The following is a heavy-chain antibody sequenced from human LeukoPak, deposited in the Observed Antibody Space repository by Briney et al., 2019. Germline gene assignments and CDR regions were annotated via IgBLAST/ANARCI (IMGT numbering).Heavy chain of an antibody. CDR3: ARQDPALDV. Sequence: GASLQISCEGSGSNFPNYWIAWVRRLPGKGLEWMGFIFPEDSNIRYSPSFEGQVTISVDKSINTAYLQWSSLKASDTAIYYCARQDPALDVWGQGTMLIVSS. J-gene: IGHJ3*01. CDR2: IFPEDSNI. V-gene: IGHV5-51*01. D-gene: IGHD6-25*01. CDR1: GSNFPNYW.